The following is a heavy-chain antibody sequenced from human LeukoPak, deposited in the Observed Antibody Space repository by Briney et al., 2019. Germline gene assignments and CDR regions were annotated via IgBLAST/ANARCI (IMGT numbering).Heavy chain of an antibody. V-gene: IGHV4-39*07. D-gene: IGHD3-10*01. Sequence: ASETLSLTCTVSGGSISSSSYYWSWIRQPPGKGLEWIGEINHSGSTNYNPSLKSRVTISVDTSKNQFSLKLSSVTAADTAVYYCARDGYYGSGSRGWFDPWGQGTLVTVSS. CDR1: GGSISSSSYY. J-gene: IGHJ5*02. CDR3: ARDGYYGSGSRGWFDP. CDR2: INHSGST.